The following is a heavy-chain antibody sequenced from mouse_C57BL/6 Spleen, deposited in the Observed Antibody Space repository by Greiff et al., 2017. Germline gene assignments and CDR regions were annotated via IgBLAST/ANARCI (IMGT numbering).Heavy chain of an antibody. J-gene: IGHJ2*01. CDR3: ARSLDSSGNYFDY. Sequence: QVHVKQPGAELVKPGASVTLSCKASGYTFTCYWMQWVTQRPGPGLEWNGEIDPSDSYTNYNQKFKGKATLTVDTSSSTAYMQLSSLTSEDAAVYYCARSLDSSGNYFDYWGQGTTLTVSS. V-gene: IGHV1-50*01. D-gene: IGHD3-2*02. CDR1: GYTFTCYW. CDR2: IDPSDSYT.